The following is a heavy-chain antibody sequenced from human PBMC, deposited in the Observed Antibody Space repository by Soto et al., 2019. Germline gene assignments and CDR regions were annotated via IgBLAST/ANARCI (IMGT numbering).Heavy chain of an antibody. CDR1: GFTFSSHW. Sequence: GGSLRLSCAASGFTFSSHWMSWVRQAPGKGLEWVANIKQDGSEKYYVDSVKGRFTISRDNAKNSLYLQMNSLRAEDTAVYYCAREIDYRGQGTLVTVPS. V-gene: IGHV3-7*03. CDR2: IKQDGSEK. CDR3: AREIDY. J-gene: IGHJ4*02.